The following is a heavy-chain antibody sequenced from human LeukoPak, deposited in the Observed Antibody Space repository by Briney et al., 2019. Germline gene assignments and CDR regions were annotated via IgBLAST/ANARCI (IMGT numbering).Heavy chain of an antibody. D-gene: IGHD3-10*01. Sequence: SETLSLTCAVYGGSFSGYYWSWIRQPPGKGLEWIGEINHSGSTNYDPSLKSRVTISVDTSKNQFSLKLSSVTAADTAVYYCARGRLVTTRGVIDYWGQGTLVTVSS. V-gene: IGHV4-34*01. CDR3: ARGRLVTTRGVIDY. J-gene: IGHJ4*02. CDR2: INHSGST. CDR1: GGSFSGYY.